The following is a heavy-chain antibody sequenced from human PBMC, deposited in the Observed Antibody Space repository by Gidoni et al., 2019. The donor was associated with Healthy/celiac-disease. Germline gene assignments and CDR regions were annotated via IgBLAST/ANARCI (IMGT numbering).Heavy chain of an antibody. CDR1: GGSISSYY. CDR2: IYYSGST. J-gene: IGHJ5*02. V-gene: IGHV4-59*01. Sequence: QVQLQESGPGLVKPSETLSLTCTVSGGSISSYYWSWIRQPPGKGLEWIGYIYYSGSTNYNPSLKSRDTISVDTYKNQFSLKLSSVTAADTAVYYCARVDRNYDFWSGYYFSGWFDPWGQGTLVTVSS. CDR3: ARVDRNYDFWSGYYFSGWFDP. D-gene: IGHD3-3*01.